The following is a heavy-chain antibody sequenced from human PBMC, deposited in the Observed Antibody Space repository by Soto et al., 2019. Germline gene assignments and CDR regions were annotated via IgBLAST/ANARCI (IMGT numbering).Heavy chain of an antibody. CDR2: IKSKTDGGTT. D-gene: IGHD6-19*01. V-gene: IGHV3-15*07. CDR3: TLTPGIAVAVYFDY. CDR1: GFTFSNAW. Sequence: PGGSLRLSCAASGFTFSNAWMNWVRQAPGKGLEWVGRIKSKTDGGTTDYAAPVKGRFTISRDDSKNTLYLQMNSLKTEDTAVYYCTLTPGIAVAVYFDYWGQGTLVTVSS. J-gene: IGHJ4*02.